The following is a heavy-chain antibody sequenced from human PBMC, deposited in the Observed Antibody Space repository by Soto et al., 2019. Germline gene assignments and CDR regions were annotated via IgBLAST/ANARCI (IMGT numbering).Heavy chain of an antibody. D-gene: IGHD4-17*01. V-gene: IGHV4-59*01. J-gene: IGHJ6*03. CDR3: ARGQYGDYALGYYYYYMDV. Sequence: SETLSLTCTVSGGSISSYYWSWIRQPPGKGLEWIGYIYYSGSTNYNPSLKSRVTISVDTSKNQFSLKLSSVTAADTAVYYCARGQYGDYALGYYYYYMDVWGKGTTVTVSS. CDR1: GGSISSYY. CDR2: IYYSGST.